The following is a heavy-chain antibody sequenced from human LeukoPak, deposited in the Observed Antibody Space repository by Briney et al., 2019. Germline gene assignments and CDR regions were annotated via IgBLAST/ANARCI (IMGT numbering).Heavy chain of an antibody. CDR2: IQTSGNT. V-gene: IGHV4-4*07. CDR1: GGSISSYY. CDR3: ARASSYSSSWSAFDI. Sequence: SETLSLTCSVSGGSISSYYWTWIRQPAEKGLQWIGRIQTSGNTNYNPSLKSRVTISLDTSRGQISLRVTSVTAADTAIYYCARASSYSSSWSAFDIWSQGTMVTVSS. D-gene: IGHD6-13*01. J-gene: IGHJ3*02.